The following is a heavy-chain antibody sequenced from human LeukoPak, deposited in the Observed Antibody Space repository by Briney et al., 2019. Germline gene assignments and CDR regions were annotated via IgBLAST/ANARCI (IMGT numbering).Heavy chain of an antibody. D-gene: IGHD3-22*01. CDR2: IGTAGDT. CDR1: GFTFSNHA. Sequence: PGGSLRLSCATSGFTFSNHAMHWVRQATGKGLEWVSAIGTAGDTFYPGSVKGRFTISRENAKNSLSLQINSLKTEDTAVYYCTTDPTYAVPYYYDSSGYWGQGTLVTVSS. CDR3: TTDPTYAVPYYYDSSGY. V-gene: IGHV3-13*01. J-gene: IGHJ4*02.